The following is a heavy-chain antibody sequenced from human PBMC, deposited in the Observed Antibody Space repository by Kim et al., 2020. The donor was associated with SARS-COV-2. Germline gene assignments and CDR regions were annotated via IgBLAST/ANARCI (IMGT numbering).Heavy chain of an antibody. V-gene: IGHV3-30*01. Sequence: AHSVEGRFTISRDNSKNTLYLQMNSLRAEDTAVYYCARAQWVSYYSPFDYWGQGTLVTVSS. D-gene: IGHD3-10*01. J-gene: IGHJ4*02. CDR3: ARAQWVSYYSPFDY.